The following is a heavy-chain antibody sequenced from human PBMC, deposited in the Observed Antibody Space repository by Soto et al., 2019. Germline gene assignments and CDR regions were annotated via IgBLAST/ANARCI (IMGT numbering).Heavy chain of an antibody. Sequence: GGSLRLSCAASGFTFSTYWMNWVRQAPGKGLEWVANIKQDGSEKYYVDSVKGRFAISRDNAKDSLFLQMNNLRAEDTAVYYCVRDWSTFWGMDVWGQGTTVTVSS. CDR2: IKQDGSEK. V-gene: IGHV3-7*01. J-gene: IGHJ6*02. CDR1: GFTFSTYW. CDR3: VRDWSTFWGMDV.